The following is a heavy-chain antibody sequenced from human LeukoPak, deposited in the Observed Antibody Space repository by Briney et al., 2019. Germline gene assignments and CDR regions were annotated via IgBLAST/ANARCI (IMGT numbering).Heavy chain of an antibody. CDR1: GFTFSSYA. D-gene: IGHD6-13*01. Sequence: GRSLRLSCAASGFTFSSYAMHWVREAPGKGLEWVAVISYDGSNKYYADSVKGRFTISRDNSKNTLYLQMNSLRAGDTAVYYCARDPIYIAAAGTGDYWGQGTLVTVSS. CDR2: ISYDGSNK. J-gene: IGHJ4*02. V-gene: IGHV3-30*01. CDR3: ARDPIYIAAAGTGDY.